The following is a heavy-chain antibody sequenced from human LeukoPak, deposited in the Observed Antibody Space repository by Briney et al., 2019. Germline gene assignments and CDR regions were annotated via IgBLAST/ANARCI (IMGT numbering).Heavy chain of an antibody. CDR3: ARGPYSGSYFFQH. Sequence: GGSLRLSCAASGFTFSSYSMNWVRQAPGKGLEWVSSISSSSSYIYYADSVKGRFTISRDNAKNSLYLQMNSLRAEDTAVYYCARGPYSGSYFFQHWGQGTLVTVSS. CDR2: ISSSSSYI. D-gene: IGHD1-26*01. CDR1: GFTFSSYS. V-gene: IGHV3-21*01. J-gene: IGHJ1*01.